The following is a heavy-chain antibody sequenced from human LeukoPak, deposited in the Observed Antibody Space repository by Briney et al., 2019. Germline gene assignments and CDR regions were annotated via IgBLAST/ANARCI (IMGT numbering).Heavy chain of an antibody. V-gene: IGHV4-34*01. J-gene: IGHJ4*02. CDR3: ARGPWGRGVPQAFDY. Sequence: SETLSLTCAVYGGSFSGYYWSWIRQPPGKGLEWIGEINHSGSTNYNPSLKSRVTISVDTSKNQFSLKLSSVTAADTAVYYCARGPWGRGVPQAFDYWGQGTLVAVSS. D-gene: IGHD3-10*01. CDR2: INHSGST. CDR1: GGSFSGYY.